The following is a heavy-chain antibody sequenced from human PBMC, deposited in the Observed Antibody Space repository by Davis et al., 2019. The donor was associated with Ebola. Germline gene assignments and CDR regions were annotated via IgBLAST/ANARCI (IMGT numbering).Heavy chain of an antibody. CDR1: EFQFPSYW. D-gene: IGHD3-3*01. CDR3: ASARNGDYYWGY. CDR2: IHLANSHT. J-gene: IGHJ4*02. V-gene: IGHV5-51*01. Sequence: GESLKISCQRSEFQFPSYWIGWVRQMPGRGLEWMGIIHLANSHTKSSPSFEGQVTISADRSTNTAYLQWSSLKASDSAIYYCASARNGDYYWGYWGLGTLVTVSS.